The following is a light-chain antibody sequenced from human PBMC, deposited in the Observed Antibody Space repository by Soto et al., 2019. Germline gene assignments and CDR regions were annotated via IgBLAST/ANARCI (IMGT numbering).Light chain of an antibody. V-gene: IGKV3-20*01. CDR2: GIS. CDR3: QQYGSLIT. CDR1: QTININY. Sequence: EIVLTQSPGTLSLSPGERATLSCRASQTININYLAWYQQKHGQAPRLLIYGISNRATGIPDRFSGSGSGTDFTLTISRLEPEDFAVYYCQQYGSLITFGQGTRLEIK. J-gene: IGKJ5*01.